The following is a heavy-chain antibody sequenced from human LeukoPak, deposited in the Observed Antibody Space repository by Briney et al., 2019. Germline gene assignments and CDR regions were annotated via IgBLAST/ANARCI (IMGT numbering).Heavy chain of an antibody. CDR2: IDIDGRST. Sequence: GGSLRLSCAASGFTFSSYWMHWVRQAPGKGLVRVSRIDIDGRSTSYADSVRGRFTISRDNAKNTLYLQMNSLRAEDTAVYYCARVISSTTYYGMDVWGQGTTVIVSS. V-gene: IGHV3-74*01. CDR3: ARVISSTTYYGMDV. D-gene: IGHD5/OR15-5a*01. CDR1: GFTFSSYW. J-gene: IGHJ6*02.